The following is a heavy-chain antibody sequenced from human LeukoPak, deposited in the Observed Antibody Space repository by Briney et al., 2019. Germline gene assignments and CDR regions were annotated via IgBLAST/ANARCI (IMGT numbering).Heavy chain of an antibody. CDR2: ISSNGGST. CDR3: ARRAGGPLLRYFDSGYYFDY. CDR1: GFTFSSYA. D-gene: IGHD3-9*01. V-gene: IGHV3-64*01. J-gene: IGHJ4*02. Sequence: GGSLRLSCAASGFTFSSYAMHWVRQAPGKGLEYVSAISSNGGSTYYATSVRGRFTISRDNSKNTLYLQMGSLRAEDMAVYYCARRAGGPLLRYFDSGYYFDYWGQGTLVTVSS.